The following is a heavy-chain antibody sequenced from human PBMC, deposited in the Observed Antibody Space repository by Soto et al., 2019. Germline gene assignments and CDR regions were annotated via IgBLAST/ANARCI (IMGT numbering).Heavy chain of an antibody. CDR1: GYVFTTSA. CDR3: ARAAGRSKLLPYYFDP. Sequence: QVLLVQSGAEVQKPGASVRISCQASGYVFTTSAIHWVRQATGQSLEWMGWINPATGDTKYSQNVRGRVTFALDTSATTAYLDLRSLASHDTAVYYCARAAGRSKLLPYYFDPWGQGTLVTVSS. V-gene: IGHV1-3*01. CDR2: INPATGDT. D-gene: IGHD3-22*01. J-gene: IGHJ5*02.